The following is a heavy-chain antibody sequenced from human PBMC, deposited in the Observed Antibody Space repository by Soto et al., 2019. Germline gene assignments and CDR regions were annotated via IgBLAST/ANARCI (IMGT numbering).Heavy chain of an antibody. V-gene: IGHV4-30-4*01. Sequence: SETLSLTCTVSGGSISSGDYYWSWIRQPPGKGLEWIGYIYYSGSTYYNPSLKSRVTISVDTSKNQFSLKLSSVTAADTAVYYCARESVDYYDSSGYSKYFQHWGQGTLVTVSS. J-gene: IGHJ1*01. CDR3: ARESVDYYDSSGYSKYFQH. D-gene: IGHD3-22*01. CDR1: GGSISSGDYY. CDR2: IYYSGST.